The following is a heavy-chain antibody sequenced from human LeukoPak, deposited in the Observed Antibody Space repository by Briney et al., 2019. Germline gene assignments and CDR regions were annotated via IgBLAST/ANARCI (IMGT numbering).Heavy chain of an antibody. CDR1: GYTFTDYY. CDR2: ISPNSGDT. V-gene: IGHV1-2*06. CDR3: AKNRAGDYADY. D-gene: IGHD4-17*01. Sequence: ASVKISCKASGYTFTDYYVHWVRQAPGQGLEWMGRISPNSGDTNYAQKFRGRLTVTRDTSISTAYMEPSSLRSDDTAVYYCAKNRAGDYADYWGQGTLVTVSS. J-gene: IGHJ4*02.